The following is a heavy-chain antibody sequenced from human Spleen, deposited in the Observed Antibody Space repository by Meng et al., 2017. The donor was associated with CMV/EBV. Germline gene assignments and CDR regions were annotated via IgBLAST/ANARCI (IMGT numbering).Heavy chain of an antibody. V-gene: IGHV3-9*01. Sequence: GGSLRLSCAASGFTFDDYAMHWVRQAPGKGLEWVSGISYNGGDLEYADSVKSRITISRDNPKNSLYVQMNSLRDEVTALYYCAKGGSTTVTHFDSWGQGTLVTVSS. J-gene: IGHJ4*02. CDR3: AKGGSTTVTHFDS. D-gene: IGHD4-17*01. CDR1: GFTFDDYA. CDR2: ISYNGGDL.